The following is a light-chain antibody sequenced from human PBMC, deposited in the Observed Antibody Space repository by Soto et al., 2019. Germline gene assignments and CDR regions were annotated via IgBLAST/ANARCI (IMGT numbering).Light chain of an antibody. CDR1: QSISSY. V-gene: IGKV1-5*01. CDR3: QQYNSYPYT. J-gene: IGKJ2*01. CDR2: DAS. Sequence: DMQMTQSPSSLSASVGDRVSITCRASQSISSYLNWYQQKPGKAPKLLIYDASSLESGVPSRFSGSGSGTEFTLTISSLQPDDFATYYCQQYNSYPYTFGQGTKVDIK.